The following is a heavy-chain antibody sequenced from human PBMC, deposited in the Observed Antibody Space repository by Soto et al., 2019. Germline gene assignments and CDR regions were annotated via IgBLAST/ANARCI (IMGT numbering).Heavy chain of an antibody. Sequence: PGGSLRLSCAASGFTFSSYSMNWVRQAPGKGLEWVSSISSSSSYIYYADSVQGRFTISRDNAKNSLYLQTNSLRAEDTAVYYCEGGAYCGGDCLDAFDIWGQGTMVTVSS. D-gene: IGHD2-21*02. CDR3: EGGAYCGGDCLDAFDI. V-gene: IGHV3-21*01. CDR1: GFTFSSYS. CDR2: ISSSSSYI. J-gene: IGHJ3*02.